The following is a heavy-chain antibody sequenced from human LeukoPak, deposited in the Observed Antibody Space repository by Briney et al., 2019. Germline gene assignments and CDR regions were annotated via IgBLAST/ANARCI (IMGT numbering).Heavy chain of an antibody. CDR2: IGPSGAVT. Sequence: PGGSLRLSCAGSGFTFETYAMTWVRQAPGKGLEWVSVIGPSGAVTHYAESVKGRFTISRDNSKNTLYLQMNSLRVEDTAIYFCAKYATRYAPNFDYWGQGTLVTVSS. CDR3: AKYATRYAPNFDY. V-gene: IGHV3-23*01. J-gene: IGHJ4*02. D-gene: IGHD2-2*01. CDR1: GFTFETYA.